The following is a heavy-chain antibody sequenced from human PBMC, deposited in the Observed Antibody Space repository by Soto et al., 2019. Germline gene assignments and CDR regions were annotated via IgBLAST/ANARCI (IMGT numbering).Heavy chain of an antibody. CDR1: GFTFSSYG. CDR2: IWYDGSNK. CDR3: ARGPYSSSFLYFDY. J-gene: IGHJ4*02. V-gene: IGHV3-33*01. D-gene: IGHD6-6*01. Sequence: SGGSLRLSCAASGFTFSSYGMHWVRQAPGKGLEWVAVIWYDGSNKYYADSVKGRFTISRDNSKNTLYLQMNSLRADDTTVYYCARGPYSSSFLYFDYWGQGTLVTVSS.